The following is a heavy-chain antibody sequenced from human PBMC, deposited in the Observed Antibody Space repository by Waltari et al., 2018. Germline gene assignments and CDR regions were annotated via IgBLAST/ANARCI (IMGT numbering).Heavy chain of an antibody. V-gene: IGHV4-34*01. J-gene: IGHJ5*01. CDR2: ISHSGVT. D-gene: IGHD7-27*01. CDR3: ARTWGNSPPLGWFDP. Sequence: QVQLHQWGAGLLKPSETLSLTCAVSGGPFTDYSWSWIRQPPGKGLEWIGEISHSGVTHYNPSLRSGVTMSVDTIKKQFSLMLTSVTAADTAVYFCARTWGNSPPLGWFDPWGRGTRVTISS. CDR1: GGPFTDYS.